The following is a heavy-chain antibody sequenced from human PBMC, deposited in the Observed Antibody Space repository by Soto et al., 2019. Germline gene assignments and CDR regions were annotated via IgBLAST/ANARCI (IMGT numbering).Heavy chain of an antibody. V-gene: IGHV3-7*01. J-gene: IGHJ6*03. CDR3: ARVRYPGYYYYYIDV. CDR2: IKQDGSEK. Sequence: EVQLVESGGGLVRAGGSLRLSCAASGFTFSSYWMSWVRQAPGKGLEWVANIKQDGSEKYYVDSVKGRFTISRDNAKNSLYLQMNSLRAEDTAVYYCARVRYPGYYYYYIDVWGKGTTVTVSS. CDR1: GFTFSSYW. D-gene: IGHD1-26*01.